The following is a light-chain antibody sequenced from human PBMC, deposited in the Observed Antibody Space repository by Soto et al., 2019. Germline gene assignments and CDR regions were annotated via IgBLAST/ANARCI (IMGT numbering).Light chain of an antibody. J-gene: IGKJ1*01. CDR2: AAS. CDR1: QSLSSTN. Sequence: EVVLTQSPGTLSLSPGERATLSCRASQSLSSTNLAWYQQKPGQAPRLLIYAASSRATDIPDRFRGSGSGTDFTLTISRLEPEDFAVYYCQQYDNSPLTFGQGTKVEI. V-gene: IGKV3-20*01. CDR3: QQYDNSPLT.